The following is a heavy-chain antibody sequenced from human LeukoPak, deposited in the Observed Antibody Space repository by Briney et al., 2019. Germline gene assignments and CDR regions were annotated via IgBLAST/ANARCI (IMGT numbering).Heavy chain of an antibody. CDR2: ISGSGGST. CDR3: AKDPVDYDIFPIDY. D-gene: IGHD3-9*01. CDR1: GFTFSSYA. Sequence: GGSLRLSCAASGFTFSSYAMSWVRQAPGKGLEWVSAISGSGGSTYYADSVKGRFTISRDNSKNTLYLQMNSLRAEDTAVYYCAKDPVDYDIFPIDYWGQGTLVTVSS. J-gene: IGHJ4*02. V-gene: IGHV3-23*01.